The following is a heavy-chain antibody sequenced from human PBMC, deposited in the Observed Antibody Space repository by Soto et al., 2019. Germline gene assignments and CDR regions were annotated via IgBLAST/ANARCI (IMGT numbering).Heavy chain of an antibody. Sequence: QVQLVQSGAEVKKPGSSVKVSCKASGGTFSSYAISWVRQAPGQGLEWMGGIIPMFGTANYAQKFQGRVTITADESTSTAYMELSSLRSEDMAVYYCARERVQESSGWYGPFDYWGQGTLVTVSS. V-gene: IGHV1-69*01. CDR2: IIPMFGTA. CDR1: GGTFSSYA. J-gene: IGHJ4*02. D-gene: IGHD6-19*01. CDR3: ARERVQESSGWYGPFDY.